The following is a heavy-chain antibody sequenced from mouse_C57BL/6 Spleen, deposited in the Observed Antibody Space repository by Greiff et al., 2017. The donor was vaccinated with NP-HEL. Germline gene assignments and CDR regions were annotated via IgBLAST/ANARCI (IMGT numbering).Heavy chain of an antibody. Sequence: EVMLVESGGGLVKPGGSLKLSCAASGFTFSSYAMSWVRQTPEKRLEWVATISDGGSYTYYPDNVTGRFTISRDNAKNNLYLQMSHLKSDDTAMYYCAREGEYPSWLAYWGQGTLVTVSA. CDR2: ISDGGSYT. CDR1: GFTFSSYA. CDR3: AREGEYPSWLAY. J-gene: IGHJ3*01. D-gene: IGHD2-10*02. V-gene: IGHV5-4*01.